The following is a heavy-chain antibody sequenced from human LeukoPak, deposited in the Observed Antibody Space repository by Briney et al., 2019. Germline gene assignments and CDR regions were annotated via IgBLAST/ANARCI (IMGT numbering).Heavy chain of an antibody. Sequence: QSGRSLRLSCAASGFTFSSYAMHWVRQAPGKGLEWVAVISYDGSNKYYADSVKSRFTISRDNSKNTLYLQMNSLRAEDTAVYYCARDRVGATSHDAFDIWGRGTMVTVSS. J-gene: IGHJ3*02. CDR2: ISYDGSNK. CDR3: ARDRVGATSHDAFDI. D-gene: IGHD1-26*01. CDR1: GFTFSSYA. V-gene: IGHV3-30*04.